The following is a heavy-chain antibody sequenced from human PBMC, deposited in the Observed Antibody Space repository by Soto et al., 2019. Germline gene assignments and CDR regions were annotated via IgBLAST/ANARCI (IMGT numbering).Heavy chain of an antibody. Sequence: GASVKVSCKASGGTFSSYAISWVRQAPGQGLEWMGGIIPIFGTANYAQKFQGRVTITADESTSTAYMELNSLRAEDTAVYSCARESMIGYFAYWGQGTLVTVSS. J-gene: IGHJ4*02. CDR2: IIPIFGTA. CDR3: ARESMIGYFAY. CDR1: GGTFSSYA. D-gene: IGHD3-22*01. V-gene: IGHV1-69*13.